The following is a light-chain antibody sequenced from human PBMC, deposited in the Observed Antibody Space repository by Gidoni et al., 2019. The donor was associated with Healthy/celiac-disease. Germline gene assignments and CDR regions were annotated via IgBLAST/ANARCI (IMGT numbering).Light chain of an antibody. CDR2: GAS. CDR3: QQYNNWPPWT. V-gene: IGKV3-15*01. J-gene: IGKJ1*01. Sequence: EIVMTQSPATLSVSPGERATLSCRASQSVSSNLAWYQQKPGQAPRLLIYGASTRGTGIPARFRGSGSGTEFTLTISSLQSEDFAVYDCQQYNNWPPWTFGQGTKVEIK. CDR1: QSVSSN.